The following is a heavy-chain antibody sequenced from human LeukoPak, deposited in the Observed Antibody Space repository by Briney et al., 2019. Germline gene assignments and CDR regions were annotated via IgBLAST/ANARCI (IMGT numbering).Heavy chain of an antibody. CDR3: ARANVPDYYDASGYSDWFDP. CDR1: GFTFSSDA. Sequence: GGSLRLSSVASGFTFSSDAIHLVRPAPGKGLEYVSSIVSNGVNKYYANSVQGRFTVSRDNSRSTVYLQMASLTPEDSAIYYCARANVPDYYDASGYSDWFDPWGQGTLVTVST. J-gene: IGHJ5*01. CDR2: IVSNGVNK. V-gene: IGHV3-64*01. D-gene: IGHD3-22*01.